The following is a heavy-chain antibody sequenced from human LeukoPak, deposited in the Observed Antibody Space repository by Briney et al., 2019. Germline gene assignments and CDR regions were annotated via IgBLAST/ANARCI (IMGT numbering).Heavy chain of an antibody. J-gene: IGHJ6*02. V-gene: IGHV4-4*07. CDR1: GGSIRSYY. CDR3: ARDPYCSSNSCYYYYGMDV. D-gene: IGHD2-2*01. CDR2: IYTSGST. Sequence: SETLSLTCSVSGGSIRSYYWSWIRQPAGEGLEWIGRIYTSGSTNYHPSLKSRVTMSVATSKTQFSLKLSSVTATDTAMSYCARDPYCSSNSCYYYYGMDVWGQGTTVTVSS.